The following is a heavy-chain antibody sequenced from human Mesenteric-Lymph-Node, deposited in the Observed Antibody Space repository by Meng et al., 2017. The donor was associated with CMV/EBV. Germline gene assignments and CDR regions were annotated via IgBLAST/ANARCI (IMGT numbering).Heavy chain of an antibody. CDR2: IYSSGRI. Sequence: GESLKISCAASGFNVNSNYMSWVRQAPGKGLECVSVIYSSGRIYYADSVKGRFTISRDNSKNRLYLQMNSLRAEDTAMYYCAGYPQTYPYSNSSWGQGTLVTVSS. J-gene: IGHJ4*02. CDR1: GFNVNSNY. V-gene: IGHV3-53*01. D-gene: IGHD6-13*01. CDR3: AGYPQTYPYSNSS.